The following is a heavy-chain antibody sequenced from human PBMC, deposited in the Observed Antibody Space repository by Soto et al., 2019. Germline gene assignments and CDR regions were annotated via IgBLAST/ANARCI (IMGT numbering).Heavy chain of an antibody. D-gene: IGHD2-21*01. J-gene: IGHJ4*02. V-gene: IGHV4-34*01. Sequence: QAQLQQWGAGLLKPSETLSLTCAVYGGSFSGHYWSWIRQPPGKGLEWIGEINHSGSTNYNPSLKSRVTISVDTSKNQFSVKLTSVIAADTAVYYCARGFALTEGVDRGAPDKYYLDSWGRGTLVTVSS. CDR1: GGSFSGHY. CDR2: INHSGST. CDR3: ARGFALTEGVDRGAPDKYYLDS.